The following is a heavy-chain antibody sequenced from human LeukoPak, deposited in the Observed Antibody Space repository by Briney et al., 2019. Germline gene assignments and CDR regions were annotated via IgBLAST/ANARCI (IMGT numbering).Heavy chain of an antibody. V-gene: IGHV3-23*01. J-gene: IGHJ6*03. Sequence: GGSLRLSCAASGFTLSSYAMSWVRQAPGKGLEWVSAISDTGNTYHADSVKGRSTISRDNSKNTLYLQMNSLRAEDTAVYYCARDHSYGSHYYMDVWGKGTTVTISS. D-gene: IGHD5-18*01. CDR3: ARDHSYGSHYYMDV. CDR2: ISDTGNT. CDR1: GFTLSSYA.